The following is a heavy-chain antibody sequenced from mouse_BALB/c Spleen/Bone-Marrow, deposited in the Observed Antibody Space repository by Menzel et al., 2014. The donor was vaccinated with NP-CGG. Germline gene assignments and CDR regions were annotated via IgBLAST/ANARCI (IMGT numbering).Heavy chain of an antibody. CDR1: GFNVKDTY. V-gene: IGHV14-3*02. CDR3: ASYVYGYYLDY. CDR2: IDPANGNT. D-gene: IGHD2-2*01. Sequence: EVKLVESGAELVKPGASVKLSCTASGFNVKDTYIHWVKQRPEQGLEWIGRIDPANGNTKYDPKFQGKATITADTSSNTAYLQLSSLTSEDTAVYYCASYVYGYYLDYWAQGTPLTVSS. J-gene: IGHJ2*01.